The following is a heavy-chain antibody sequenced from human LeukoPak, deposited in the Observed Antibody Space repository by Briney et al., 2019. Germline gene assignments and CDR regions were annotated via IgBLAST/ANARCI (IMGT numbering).Heavy chain of an antibody. D-gene: IGHD2-15*01. J-gene: IGHJ6*02. CDR1: GYTFTSYY. V-gene: IGHV1-46*01. CDR2: INPSGGST. Sequence: ASVKVSCTASGYTFTSYYMHWVRQAPGQGLEWMGIINPSGGSTSYAQKFQGRVTMTRDTSTSTVYMELSSLRSEDTAVYYCATVPCSGGSCYSEIGDYYYYYGMDVWGQGTTVTVSS. CDR3: ATVPCSGGSCYSEIGDYYYYYGMDV.